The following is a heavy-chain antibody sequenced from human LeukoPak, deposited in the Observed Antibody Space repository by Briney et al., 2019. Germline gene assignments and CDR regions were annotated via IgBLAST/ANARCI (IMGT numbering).Heavy chain of an antibody. CDR3: VKETRGTTIYY. V-gene: IGHV3-66*01. D-gene: IGHD5-24*01. CDR1: GFSVSENY. J-gene: IGHJ4*02. CDR2: IYRGDAT. Sequence: GGSLRLSCAASGFSVSENYMSWVRQAPGKGLEWVSVIYRGDATYYADSVKGRFTISRDSFENTVYLQMDSLRAEDTAVYYCVKETRGTTIYYWGQGTLVTVYS.